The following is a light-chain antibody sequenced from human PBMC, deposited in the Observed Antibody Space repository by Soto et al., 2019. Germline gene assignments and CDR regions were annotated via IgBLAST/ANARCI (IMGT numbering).Light chain of an antibody. Sequence: DIQMTQSPSSLSASVGDRVTITCQASQDINNYLNRFQQKPGQAPKLLIYDASNLQTGVPSRFSGSGSGTDFTFTISSLQPEDIGTYYCQQYDNVPRTFGQGTRLEI. V-gene: IGKV1-33*01. J-gene: IGKJ2*01. CDR1: QDINNY. CDR2: DAS. CDR3: QQYDNVPRT.